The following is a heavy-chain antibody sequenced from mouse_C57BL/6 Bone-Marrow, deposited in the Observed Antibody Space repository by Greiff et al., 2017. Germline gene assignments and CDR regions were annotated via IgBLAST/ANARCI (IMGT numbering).Heavy chain of an antibody. J-gene: IGHJ3*01. V-gene: IGHV5-6*01. Sequence: VKLVESGGDFVKPGGSLKLSCAASGFTFSSYCMSLVRQTPDKRLEWVATISSGGSYTYYPDSVKGRFTISRDNAKNTLYLQMSSLKSEDTAMYYCARHGFAYWGQGTLVTVSA. CDR2: ISSGGSYT. CDR3: ARHGFAY. CDR1: GFTFSSYC.